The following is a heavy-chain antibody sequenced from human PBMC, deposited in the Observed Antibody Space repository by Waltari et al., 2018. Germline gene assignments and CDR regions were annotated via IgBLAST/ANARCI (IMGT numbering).Heavy chain of an antibody. Sequence: QVQLVQSGSELKKPGASVTISCKTSGYTLSQYAMNWVRQAPGQGLEWMGWINTNTGHPTYAQDFTGRFVFCLDSSVSTAYLHINGLKADDTAVYYCARGSNFGDPWGQGTLVTVSS. V-gene: IGHV7-4-1*02. CDR1: GYTLSQYA. J-gene: IGHJ5*02. D-gene: IGHD4-4*01. CDR2: INTNTGHP. CDR3: ARGSNFGDP.